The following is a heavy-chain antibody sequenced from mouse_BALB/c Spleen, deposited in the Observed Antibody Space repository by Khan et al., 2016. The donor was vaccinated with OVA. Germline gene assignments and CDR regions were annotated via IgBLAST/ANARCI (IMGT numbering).Heavy chain of an antibody. J-gene: IGHJ2*01. CDR1: GYTFTTYW. CDR2: INPTSGYT. D-gene: IGHD2-5*01. V-gene: IGHV1-7*01. CDR3: TRDSIDY. Sequence: QVQLMQSGAELAKPGASVKMSCKASGYTFTTYWMHWVKQRPGQGLEWIGYINPTSGYTEYNEKFKDRATLSADKSSSTAYMQMTNLTSEDSAVYYCTRDSIDYWGQGTTLTVSS.